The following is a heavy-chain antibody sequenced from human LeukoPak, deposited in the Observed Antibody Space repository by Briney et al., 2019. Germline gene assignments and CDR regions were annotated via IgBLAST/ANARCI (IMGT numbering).Heavy chain of an antibody. V-gene: IGHV3-7*03. D-gene: IGHD1-14*01. Sequence: GGSLRLSCAASGFTFSSYWMSWVRQAPGKGLEWVANIKQDGSEKYYVDSVKGRFTISRDNAKNSLYLQMNSLRAEDTAVYYCARPLDRTEAGAFDIWGQGTMVTVSS. CDR3: ARPLDRTEAGAFDI. J-gene: IGHJ3*02. CDR2: IKQDGSEK. CDR1: GFTFSSYW.